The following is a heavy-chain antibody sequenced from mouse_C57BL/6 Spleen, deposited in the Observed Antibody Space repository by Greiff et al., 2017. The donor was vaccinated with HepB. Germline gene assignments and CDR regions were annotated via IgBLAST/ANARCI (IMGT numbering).Heavy chain of an antibody. CDR1: GYTFTSYW. D-gene: IGHD2-1*01. J-gene: IGHJ2*01. Sequence: QVQLQQPGAELVRPGSSVKLSCKASGYTFTSYWMHWVKQRPIQGLEWIGNIDPSDSETHYNQKFKDKATLTVDKSSSTAYMQLSSLTSEDSAVYYCEREDGNYSFDYWGEGTTLTVSS. CDR2: IDPSDSET. V-gene: IGHV1-52*01. CDR3: EREDGNYSFDY.